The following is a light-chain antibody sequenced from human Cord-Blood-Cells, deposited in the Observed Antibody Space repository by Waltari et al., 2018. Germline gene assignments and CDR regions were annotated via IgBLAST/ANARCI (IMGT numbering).Light chain of an antibody. Sequence: QSALTQPASVSGSPGQSITIPCTGTSSDVGSYNLVSWYQQHPGQAPKLMIYEGSTRPSGVSNRFSGSKSGNTASLTISGLQAEDEADYYCCSYAGSSTFVVFGGGTKLTVL. CDR2: EGS. V-gene: IGLV2-23*03. J-gene: IGLJ2*01. CDR1: SSDVGSYNL. CDR3: CSYAGSSTFVV.